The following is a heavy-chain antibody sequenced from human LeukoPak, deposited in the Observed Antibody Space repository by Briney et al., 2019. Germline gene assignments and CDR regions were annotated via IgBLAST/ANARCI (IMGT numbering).Heavy chain of an antibody. V-gene: IGHV3-30*02. CDR2: IGYDGTKK. Sequence: GGSLRLSCAASGFTFTTYGIHWVRQAPGKGLQWVAFIGYDGTKKSYADSVKGRFTISRDNSKNTVDLQMNSLRVEDMARYYCVKDFSSPYPPVDFQHWGRGTLVTVSS. D-gene: IGHD1-14*01. J-gene: IGHJ1*01. CDR1: GFTFTTYG. CDR3: VKDFSSPYPPVDFQH.